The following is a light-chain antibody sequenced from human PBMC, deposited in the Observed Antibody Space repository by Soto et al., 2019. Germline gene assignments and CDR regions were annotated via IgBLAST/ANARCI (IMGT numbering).Light chain of an antibody. CDR1: SSDVGGYNY. J-gene: IGLJ2*01. CDR2: EVT. Sequence: HSALTQPPSASGSPGQSVTISCTGTSSDVGGYNYVSWYQQHPGRAPKLMIFEVTARPSGVPDRFSGSKSGNTASLTVAGLQAEDEADYYCSSYSGNNNLVFGGGTKLTVL. CDR3: SSYSGNNNLV. V-gene: IGLV2-8*01.